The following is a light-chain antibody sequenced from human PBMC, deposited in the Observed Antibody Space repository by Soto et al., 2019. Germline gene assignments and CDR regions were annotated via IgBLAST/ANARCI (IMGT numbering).Light chain of an antibody. Sequence: QSVLPQPPSVSGAPGHRVTISCTGSSSNIGAGYDVHWYQQLPGTAPKLLIYGNNHRPSGVPDRFSGSKSGTSASLAISGRQADDEADYYCQSYDSSLSGWVFGGGTKVTVL. CDR2: GNN. CDR3: QSYDSSLSGWV. CDR1: SSNIGAGYD. V-gene: IGLV1-40*01. J-gene: IGLJ3*02.